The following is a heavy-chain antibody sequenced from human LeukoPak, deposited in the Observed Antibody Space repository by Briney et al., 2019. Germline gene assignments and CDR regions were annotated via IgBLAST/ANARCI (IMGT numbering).Heavy chain of an antibody. V-gene: IGHV3-43D*03. CDR1: GFTFDDYA. CDR2: ISWDGGST. Sequence: PGGSLRLSCAASGFTFDDYAMHWVRQAPGKGLEWVSLISWDGGSTYYADSVKGRFTISRDNSKNSLYLQMNSLRAEDTALYYCAKDRYSGSYFDYWGQGTLVTVSS. CDR3: AKDRYSGSYFDY. D-gene: IGHD1-26*01. J-gene: IGHJ4*02.